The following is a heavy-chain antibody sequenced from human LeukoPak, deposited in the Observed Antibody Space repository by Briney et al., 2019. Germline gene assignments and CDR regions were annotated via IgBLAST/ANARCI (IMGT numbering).Heavy chain of an antibody. V-gene: IGHV3-53*01. J-gene: IGHJ4*02. CDR3: ARDYYGSGSWYY. CDR1: GFTVSSNY. CDR2: IYSGGST. D-gene: IGHD3-10*01. Sequence: GGSLRLSCAASGFTVSSNYMSWVRQAPGKGLEWVSVIYSGGSTYYADSVKGRFTISRDNPKNTLYLQMNSLRAEDTAVYYCARDYYGSGSWYYWGQGTLVTVSS.